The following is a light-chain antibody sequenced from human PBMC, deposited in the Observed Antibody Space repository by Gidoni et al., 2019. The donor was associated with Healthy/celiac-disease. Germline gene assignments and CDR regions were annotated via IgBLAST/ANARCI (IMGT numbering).Light chain of an antibody. V-gene: IGLV3-1*01. Sequence: SYELTQPPQVSVSPGQTASITCSGDKLGDKYACWYPQKPGPSPVLVIYQDSKRPSGIPERFSGSNSGNTATLTISGTQAMDEADYYCQAWDSSTDVVFGGGTKLTVL. CDR1: KLGDKY. CDR2: QDS. J-gene: IGLJ2*01. CDR3: QAWDSSTDVV.